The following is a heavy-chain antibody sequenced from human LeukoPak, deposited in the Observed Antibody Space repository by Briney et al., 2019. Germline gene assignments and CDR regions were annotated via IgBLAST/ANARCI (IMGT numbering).Heavy chain of an antibody. J-gene: IGHJ4*02. CDR1: GYTFATYW. Sequence: GESLKISCKGSGYTFATYWIGXXRQMPGXXXXXXXXIYPGDSRTTYSPSFQGQVTISADKSIRTAYLQWNSLKASDTAIYYCVRHLSDITSCPNYWGPGTLITVAS. D-gene: IGHD2-2*01. V-gene: IGHV5-51*01. CDR2: IYPGDSRT. CDR3: VRHLSDITSCPNY.